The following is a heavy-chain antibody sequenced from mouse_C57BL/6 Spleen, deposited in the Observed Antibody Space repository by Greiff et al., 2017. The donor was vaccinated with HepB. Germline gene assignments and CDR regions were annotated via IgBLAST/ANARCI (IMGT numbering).Heavy chain of an antibody. J-gene: IGHJ2*01. CDR2: IDPSDSYT. Sequence: QVQLQQPGAELVMPGASVKLSCKASGYTFTSYWMHWVKQRPGQGLEWIGEIDPSDSYTNYNQKFKGKSTLTVDKSSSTAYMQLSSLTSEDSAVYYCAITTVVAHFGYWGQGTTLTVSS. D-gene: IGHD1-1*01. CDR1: GYTFTSYW. V-gene: IGHV1-69*01. CDR3: AITTVVAHFGY.